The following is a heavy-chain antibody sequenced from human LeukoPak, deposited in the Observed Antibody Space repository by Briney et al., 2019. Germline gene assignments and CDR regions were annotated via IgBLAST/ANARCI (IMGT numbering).Heavy chain of an antibody. D-gene: IGHD4-23*01. Sequence: GSLRLSCAASGFTFSSYSMNWVRQPPGKGLEWIGSIYYSGSTYYNPSLKSRVTISVDTSKNQFSLKLSSVTAADTAVYYCASDYGGNSGWGQGTLVTVSS. CDR3: ASDYGGNSG. V-gene: IGHV4-59*05. CDR2: IYYSGST. CDR1: GFTFSSYSMN. J-gene: IGHJ4*02.